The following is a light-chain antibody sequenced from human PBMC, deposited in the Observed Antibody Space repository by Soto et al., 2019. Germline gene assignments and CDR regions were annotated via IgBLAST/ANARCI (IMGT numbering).Light chain of an antibody. CDR1: QSVTSSY. Sequence: EIVLTQSPGTLSLSPGERATLSCRASQSVTSSYLAWYQQKPGQAPRLLISGASTRATGIPDRFSGSGSATDFTLTISRLEPDDFAVYYCQQYGSSPRTFGQGTKLEIK. J-gene: IGKJ2*01. CDR2: GAS. CDR3: QQYGSSPRT. V-gene: IGKV3-20*01.